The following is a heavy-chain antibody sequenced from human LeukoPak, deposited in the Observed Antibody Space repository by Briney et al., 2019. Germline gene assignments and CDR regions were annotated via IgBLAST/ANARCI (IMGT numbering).Heavy chain of an antibody. V-gene: IGHV3-23*01. Sequence: PGGSLRLSCAVSGITLSNYGMSWVRQAPGKGLEWVAGISDSGITTNYADSVKGRFTISRDNPKNSLYLQMNSLRAEDTAVYYCARHPIGSGHNWFDPWGQGTLVTVSS. CDR2: ISDSGITT. CDR3: ARHPIGSGHNWFDP. D-gene: IGHD2-15*01. CDR1: GITLSNYG. J-gene: IGHJ5*02.